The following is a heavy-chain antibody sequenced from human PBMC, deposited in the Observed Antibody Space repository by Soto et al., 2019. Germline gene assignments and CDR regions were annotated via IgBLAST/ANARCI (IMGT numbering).Heavy chain of an antibody. Sequence: QVQLQESGPGLVKPSETLSLTCTVSVSGGSVSTGVHYWSWIRQPPGKGLEWIGYIYYSGSTNYNPPLKSRVTISVDTSKNQFSLQLTSVTAADTAVYYCARGYYTSWYWFDRWGRGTLVTVSS. V-gene: IGHV4-61*08. D-gene: IGHD6-13*01. CDR2: IYYSGST. J-gene: IGHJ2*01. CDR1: GGSVSTGVHY. CDR3: ARGYYTSWYWFDR.